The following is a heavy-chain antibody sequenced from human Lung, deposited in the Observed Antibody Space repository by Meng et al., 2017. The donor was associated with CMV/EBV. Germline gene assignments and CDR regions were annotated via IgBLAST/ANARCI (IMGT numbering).Heavy chain of an antibody. CDR2: IRYDGNNK. D-gene: IGHD6-19*01. CDR3: ASYTEAWYNSGS. V-gene: IGHV3-30*02. CDR1: GFTFSIYG. Sequence: GGSLRLSCAASGFTFSIYGMHWVRQAPGKGLEWVAFIRYDGNNKYYRDSVKGRFTISRDNSKNTLYLQMNRLRPDDTAVYYCASYTEAWYNSGSWGQGTVVTVSS. J-gene: IGHJ4*02.